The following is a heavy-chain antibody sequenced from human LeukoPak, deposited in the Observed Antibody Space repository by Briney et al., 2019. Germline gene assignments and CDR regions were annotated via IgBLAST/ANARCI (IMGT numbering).Heavy chain of an antibody. D-gene: IGHD2-2*01. Sequence: SETLSLTXTVSGGSISSSSYYWGWIRQPPGKGLDWIGSIYYSGSTYYNPSLKSRVTISVDTSKNQFSLKLSSVTAADTAVYYCARVPAARGYYYYYYMDVWGKGTTVTVSS. J-gene: IGHJ6*03. V-gene: IGHV4-39*01. CDR1: GGSISSSSYY. CDR3: ARVPAARGYYYYYYMDV. CDR2: IYYSGST.